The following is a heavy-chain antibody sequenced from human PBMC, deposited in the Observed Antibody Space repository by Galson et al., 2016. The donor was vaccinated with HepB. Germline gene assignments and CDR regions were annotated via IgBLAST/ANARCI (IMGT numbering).Heavy chain of an antibody. CDR3: AREAVVPAPSNAWSPQYFYHCMDV. V-gene: IGHV3-30*04. Sequence: SLRLSCAASGFTFSTYTMHWVRQAPGKGLEWVALTSYGGNNKQYADSVRGRFTLSRDNFANTVNLDMGSLRDEDTAVYYCAREAVVPAPSNAWSPQYFYHCMDVWGQGTTVTISS. CDR1: GFTFSTYT. CDR2: TSYGGNNK. D-gene: IGHD2-2*01. J-gene: IGHJ6*02.